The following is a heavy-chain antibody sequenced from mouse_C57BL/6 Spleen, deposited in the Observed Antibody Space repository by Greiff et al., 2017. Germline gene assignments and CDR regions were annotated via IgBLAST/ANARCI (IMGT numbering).Heavy chain of an antibody. J-gene: IGHJ3*01. Sequence: QVQLQQSGAELARPGASVKLSCKASGYTFTSYGISWVKQRTGQGLEWIGEIYPRSGNTYYNEKFKGKATLTADKSSSTAYMELSSLTSEDSAVYFCARGGDGYSFAYWGQGTLVTVSA. D-gene: IGHD2-3*01. CDR3: ARGGDGYSFAY. V-gene: IGHV1-81*01. CDR2: IYPRSGNT. CDR1: GYTFTSYG.